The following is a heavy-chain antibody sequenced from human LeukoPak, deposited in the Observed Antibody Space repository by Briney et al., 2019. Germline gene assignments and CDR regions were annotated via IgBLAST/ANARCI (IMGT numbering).Heavy chain of an antibody. CDR2: TSPKNLGT. Sequence: ASVKVSCKTSGYIFSDFCIHWVRQAPGQGLEWMGWTSPKNLGTNIARKFQHRVTMTLDTSISTAYLELSSLRSDDTALYYCTRAHWVGNYVFSRFDPWGQGTLVTVSS. J-gene: IGHJ5*02. V-gene: IGHV1-2*02. D-gene: IGHD3-10*02. CDR3: TRAHWVGNYVFSRFDP. CDR1: GYIFSDFC.